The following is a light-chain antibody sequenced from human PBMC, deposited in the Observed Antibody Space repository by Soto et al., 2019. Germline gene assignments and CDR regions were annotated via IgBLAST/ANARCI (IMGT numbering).Light chain of an antibody. CDR1: QSVSSY. Sequence: IVFTKYPTTLSLSPGERATLSFRASQSVSSYLAWYQQKPGQAPRLLIYDASNRATGIPARFSGSGSGTDFTLTISSLEPEDFAVYYCQQRSNWPITCGQGTRL. CDR2: DAS. CDR3: QQRSNWPIT. J-gene: IGKJ5*01. V-gene: IGKV3-11*01.